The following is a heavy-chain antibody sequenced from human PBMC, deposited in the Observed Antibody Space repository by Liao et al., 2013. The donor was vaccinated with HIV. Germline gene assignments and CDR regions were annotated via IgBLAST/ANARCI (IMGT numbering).Heavy chain of an antibody. CDR1: GGSFSGYH. J-gene: IGHJ4*02. V-gene: IGHV4-34*11. Sequence: QVQLQQWGAGLLKPSETLSLTCAVYGGSFSGYHWSWIRQPPGKGLEWIGYIYYSGSTNYNPSLKSRVTISVDTSKNQFSLKLSSVTAADTAVYYCARDVEYYDFWSGYYYFDYWGQGTLVTVSS. CDR3: ARDVEYYDFWSGYYYFDY. CDR2: IYYSGST. D-gene: IGHD3-3*01.